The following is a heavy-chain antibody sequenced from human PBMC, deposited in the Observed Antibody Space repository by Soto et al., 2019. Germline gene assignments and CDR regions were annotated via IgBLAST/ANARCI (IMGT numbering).Heavy chain of an antibody. CDR2: ISYDGKGT. J-gene: IGHJ6*02. CDR3: AKVTGPYSSSWLSYLEV. D-gene: IGHD6-13*01. V-gene: IGHV3-30*18. Sequence: GGSLRRSCEASVFTFRSYGQHCVRQAPGEGLEWVADISYDGKGTYYADSVKGRCTISEDNSNNTLFLQMNKVRPDDTAVYFCAKVTGPYSSSWLSYLEVWG. CDR1: VFTFRSYG.